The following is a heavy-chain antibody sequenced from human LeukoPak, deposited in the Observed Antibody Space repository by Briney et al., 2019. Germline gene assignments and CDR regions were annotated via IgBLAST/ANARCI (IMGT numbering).Heavy chain of an antibody. CDR2: INPNRGDT. Sequence: GASVTVSCKASGYTFTRYYMQWVRQAPGQEREWVEWINPNRGDTKYAQKFQGWITMTRDTTNSTAYMELSRLRSDDTAVYYCARLLSGSYSDYFDYWRQGTLVTVSS. D-gene: IGHD1-26*01. CDR3: ARLLSGSYSDYFDY. V-gene: IGHV1-2*04. J-gene: IGHJ4*02. CDR1: GYTFTRYY.